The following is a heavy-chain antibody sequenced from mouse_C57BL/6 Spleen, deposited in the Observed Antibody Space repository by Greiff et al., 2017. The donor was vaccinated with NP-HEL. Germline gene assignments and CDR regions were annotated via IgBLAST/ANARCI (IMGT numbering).Heavy chain of an antibody. Sequence: QVQLQQPGTELVKPGASVKLSCKASGYTFTSYWMHWVKQRPGQGLEWIGNINPSNGGTNYNEKFKSKATLTVDKSSSTAYMQLSSLTSEDSAVYYCARGGDYYGSSPSWFAYWGQGTLVTVSA. V-gene: IGHV1-53*01. J-gene: IGHJ3*01. CDR3: ARGGDYYGSSPSWFAY. D-gene: IGHD1-1*01. CDR2: INPSNGGT. CDR1: GYTFTSYW.